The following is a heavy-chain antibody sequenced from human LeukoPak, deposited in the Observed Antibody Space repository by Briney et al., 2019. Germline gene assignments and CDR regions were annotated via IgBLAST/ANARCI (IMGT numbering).Heavy chain of an antibody. J-gene: IGHJ4*02. CDR1: GVTFSSYE. Sequence: GSLRLSCAASGVTFSSYEMNWVRQAPGKGLEWVSYIGSSGNTIYYADSVKGRFTISRDNSKNTMYLQMGSLRLEDMAVYFCARESASTSFIAVAGPFDYWGQGTQVTVSS. D-gene: IGHD6-19*01. V-gene: IGHV3-48*03. CDR3: ARESASTSFIAVAGPFDY. CDR2: IGSSGNTI.